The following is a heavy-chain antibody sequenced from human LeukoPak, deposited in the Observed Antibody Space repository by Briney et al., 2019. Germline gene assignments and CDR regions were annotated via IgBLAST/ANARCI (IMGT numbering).Heavy chain of an antibody. CDR1: GFTFSSYW. CDR2: INSDGSVT. V-gene: IGHV3-74*01. Sequence: GGSLRLSCAASGFTFSSYWMHWVRQAPGKRLVWVSRINSDGSVTNYADSVKGRFTISRDNAKNTLYLQMNSLRGEDTAVYYCARVPNWFDPWGQGTLVTVPS. CDR3: ARVPNWFDP. J-gene: IGHJ5*02.